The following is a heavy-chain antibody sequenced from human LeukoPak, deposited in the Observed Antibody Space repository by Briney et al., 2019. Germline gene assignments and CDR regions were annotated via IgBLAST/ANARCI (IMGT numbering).Heavy chain of an antibody. Sequence: PGGSLRLSCAASGFTVSSKYMGWVRQAPGKGLEWVSVIYGGGSTNYGDSVKGRFTISRDNSKNTLYLQMNSLTTEDTAVYYCASVASDSSGWYHFDYWGQGTPVTVSS. J-gene: IGHJ4*02. D-gene: IGHD6-19*01. V-gene: IGHV3-53*01. CDR2: IYGGGST. CDR1: GFTVSSKY. CDR3: ASVASDSSGWYHFDY.